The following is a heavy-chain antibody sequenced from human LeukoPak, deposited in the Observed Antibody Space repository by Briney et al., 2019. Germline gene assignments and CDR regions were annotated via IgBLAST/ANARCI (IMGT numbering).Heavy chain of an antibody. CDR1: GYRFTNYW. CDR3: TRQGVYYSDSSAFYY. J-gene: IGHJ4*02. Sequence: GESLKISCKGSGYRFTNYWIGWVRQMPGKGLELMGSIYPGDSDIRYSPSIQGQVTISADKSFTTAYLQWRSLKASDTAIYYCTRQGVYYSDSSAFYYWGQGTRVTVSS. V-gene: IGHV5-51*01. CDR2: IYPGDSDI. D-gene: IGHD3-22*01.